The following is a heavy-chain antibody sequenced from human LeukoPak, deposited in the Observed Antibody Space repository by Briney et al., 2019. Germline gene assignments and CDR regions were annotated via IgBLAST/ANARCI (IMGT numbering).Heavy chain of an antibody. D-gene: IGHD3-9*01. Sequence: GASVKVSCKASGYTFTGYYMHWVRQAPGQGLEWMGWINPNSGGTNYAQKFQGRVTMTTDTSTSTAYMELRSLRSDDTAVYYCARDKVGAQNYDILTVMDVWGQGTTVTVSS. V-gene: IGHV1-2*02. CDR1: GYTFTGYY. CDR2: INPNSGGT. CDR3: ARDKVGAQNYDILTVMDV. J-gene: IGHJ6*02.